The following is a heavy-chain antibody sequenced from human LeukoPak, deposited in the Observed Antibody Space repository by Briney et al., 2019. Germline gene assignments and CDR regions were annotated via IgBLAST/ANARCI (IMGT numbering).Heavy chain of an antibody. D-gene: IGHD6-19*01. J-gene: IGHJ4*02. CDR2: ISGSSGTT. CDR3: ARGAEQWLAYFDY. Sequence: GGSLRLSCAASGFTFSSYAMSWVRQTPGKGPEWVSAISGSSGTTYYADSVKGRFTISRDNAKNTLYLQMNSLRAEDTAVYYCARGAEQWLAYFDYWGQGTLVTVSS. CDR1: GFTFSSYA. V-gene: IGHV3-23*01.